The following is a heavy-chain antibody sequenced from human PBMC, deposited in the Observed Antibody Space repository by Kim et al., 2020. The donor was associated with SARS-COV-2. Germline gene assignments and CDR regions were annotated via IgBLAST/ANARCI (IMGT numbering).Heavy chain of an antibody. V-gene: IGHV4-39*07. D-gene: IGHD1-26*01. J-gene: IGHJ4*02. CDR1: GGSISSSYSF. CDR2: VYYGGST. CDR3: ARGRLGDH. Sequence: SETLSLTCTVSGGSISSSYSFWAWIRRPPGKGLEWIGSVYYGGSTYYNPSLTSRVTISVDTSKNQFSLKLNSVTAADTAVYYCARGRLGDHWGQGTLVTV.